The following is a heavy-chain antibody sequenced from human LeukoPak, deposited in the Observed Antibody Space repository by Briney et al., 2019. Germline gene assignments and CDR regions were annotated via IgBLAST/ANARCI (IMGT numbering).Heavy chain of an antibody. CDR3: ASPEGGYSYGYVY. CDR1: GYTFTSYG. J-gene: IGHJ4*02. Sequence: SVKVSCEASGYTFTSYGISWVRQAPGQGLEWMGGIIPIFGTANYAQKFQGRVTITADESTSTAYMELSSLRSEDTAVYYCASPEGGYSYGYVYWGQGTLVTVFS. V-gene: IGHV1-69*13. CDR2: IIPIFGTA. D-gene: IGHD5-18*01.